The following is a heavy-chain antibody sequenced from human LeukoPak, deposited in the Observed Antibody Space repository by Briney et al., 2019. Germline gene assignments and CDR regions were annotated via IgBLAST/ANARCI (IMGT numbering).Heavy chain of an antibody. J-gene: IGHJ4*02. D-gene: IGHD4/OR15-4a*01. CDR2: IRNKANTYTT. Sequence: GGSLRLSCAASGFTFSDHYMDWVRQAPGKGLEWLGRIRNKANTYTTEYAASVKGRFTISRDDSKNSLYLQMNSLKTEDTAVYYCARVKGALDYWGQGTLVTVSS. CDR3: ARVKGALDY. CDR1: GFTFSDHY. V-gene: IGHV3-72*01.